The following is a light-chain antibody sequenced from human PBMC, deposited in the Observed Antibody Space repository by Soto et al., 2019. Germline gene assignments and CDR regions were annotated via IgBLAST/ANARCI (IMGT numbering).Light chain of an antibody. Sequence: EIVMTKSPATLSVSPGERATLSCRASQSISSNLAWYQQKPGQAPRLLIYDASTRATGIPDRFSGSGSGTEFTLTISSLLSEDFAVYYCQQYTYWYTFGQGTKLEIK. CDR1: QSISSN. J-gene: IGKJ2*01. V-gene: IGKV3-15*01. CDR3: QQYTYWYT. CDR2: DAS.